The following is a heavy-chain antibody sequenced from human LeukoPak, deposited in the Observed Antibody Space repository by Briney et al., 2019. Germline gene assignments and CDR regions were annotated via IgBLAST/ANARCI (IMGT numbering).Heavy chain of an antibody. V-gene: IGHV4-59*01. CDR2: MYYSGST. Sequence: PSETLSLTCTVSGGXISSYYCSWIRQPPGKGREWLGYMYYSGSTNYNPSLKSRVTISVDTSKNQLSLKLSSVTAADTAVYYCARVRGSGWPDAFDIWGQGTMVTVSS. D-gene: IGHD6-19*01. J-gene: IGHJ3*02. CDR3: ARVRGSGWPDAFDI. CDR1: GGXISSYY.